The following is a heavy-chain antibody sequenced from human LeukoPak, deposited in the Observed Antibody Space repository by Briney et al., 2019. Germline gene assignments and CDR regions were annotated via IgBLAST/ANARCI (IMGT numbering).Heavy chain of an antibody. CDR1: GFTFSSYG. Sequence: GGSLRLSCAASGFTFSSYGMHWVRQAPGKGLEWLAVISYDGDNKYYADSVKGRFTISRDNSKNTLYLQMNSLRAEDTAVYYCANVIIVAAGYEYFQHWGQGTLVSVSS. V-gene: IGHV3-30*18. CDR3: ANVIIVAAGYEYFQH. J-gene: IGHJ1*01. CDR2: ISYDGDNK. D-gene: IGHD6-13*01.